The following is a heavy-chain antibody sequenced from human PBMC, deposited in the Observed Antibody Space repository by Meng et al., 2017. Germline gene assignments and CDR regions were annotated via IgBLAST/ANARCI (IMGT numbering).Heavy chain of an antibody. D-gene: IGHD6-19*01. Sequence: SETLSLTCAISGDSVSSNSAAWNWIRQSPSRGLEWLGRTYYRSKWYNDYAVSVKSRITINPDTSKNQFSLQLISVTPEDTAVYYCARVPNAGYSSGWRFDYWGQGTLVTVSS. J-gene: IGHJ4*02. V-gene: IGHV6-1*01. CDR1: GDSVSSNSAA. CDR3: ARVPNAGYSSGWRFDY. CDR2: TYYRSKWYN.